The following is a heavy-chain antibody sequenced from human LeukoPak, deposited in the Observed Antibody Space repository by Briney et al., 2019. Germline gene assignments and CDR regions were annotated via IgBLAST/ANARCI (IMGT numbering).Heavy chain of an antibody. V-gene: IGHV3-23*01. Sequence: RGSLRLSCAASGFTFSSYAMSWVRQAPGKGLEWVSTISASAGSTYYADSVKGRFTVSRDNSKNTLYLQMNSLRAEDTAVYYCARKFGGYCSGTSCRINFDYWGQGTLVTVSS. D-gene: IGHD2-2*01. J-gene: IGHJ4*02. CDR3: ARKFGGYCSGTSCRINFDY. CDR2: ISASAGST. CDR1: GFTFSSYA.